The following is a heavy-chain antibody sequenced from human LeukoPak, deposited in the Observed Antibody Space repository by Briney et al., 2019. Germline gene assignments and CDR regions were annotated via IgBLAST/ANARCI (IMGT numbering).Heavy chain of an antibody. V-gene: IGHV3-30*02. D-gene: IGHD3-22*01. CDR3: AKLMHDHDRSGFWVDH. Sequence: SGGSLRLSCAASGFTFSSYGMHWVRQAPGKGLEWVAFMLYEGSGKYYADSVKGRFTISRDNSLNTLYLQMNSLRAEDTAAYYCAKLMHDHDRSGFWVDHWGQGTLVTVSS. CDR2: MLYEGSGK. CDR1: GFTFSSYG. J-gene: IGHJ4*02.